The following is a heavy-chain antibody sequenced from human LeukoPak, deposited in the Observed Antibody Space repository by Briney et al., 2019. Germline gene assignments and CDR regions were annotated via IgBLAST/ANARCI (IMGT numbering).Heavy chain of an antibody. Sequence: PGRSLRLSCSASGFTFSSVGMHWVRQAPGKGLEWVTVIWYDGSKKYYADSVKGRFSISRDNGNNTLYLQMNSLRDEDTATYYCARDRGGDGYSGSDYWGQGTLVTVPS. V-gene: IGHV3-33*01. CDR2: IWYDGSKK. D-gene: IGHD5-24*01. J-gene: IGHJ4*02. CDR3: ARDRGGDGYSGSDY. CDR1: GFTFSSVG.